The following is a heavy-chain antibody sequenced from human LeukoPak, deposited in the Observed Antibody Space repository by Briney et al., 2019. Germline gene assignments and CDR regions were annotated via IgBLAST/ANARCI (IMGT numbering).Heavy chain of an antibody. D-gene: IGHD3-3*01. Sequence: SQTLSLTCAVSGGSISSGGYYWSWIRQHPGKGLEWIGYIYYSGSTYYNPSLKSRVTISVDTSKNQFSLKLSSVSAAETAVYYCARGYYDFWSGYSTYFDYWGQGTLVTVSS. V-gene: IGHV4-31*11. CDR1: GGSISSGGYY. CDR2: IYYSGST. J-gene: IGHJ4*02. CDR3: ARGYYDFWSGYSTYFDY.